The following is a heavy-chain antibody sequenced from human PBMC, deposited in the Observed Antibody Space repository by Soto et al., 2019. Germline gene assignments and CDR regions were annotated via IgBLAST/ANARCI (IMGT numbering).Heavy chain of an antibody. J-gene: IGHJ4*02. CDR3: AHDHYGSGSYYIDY. Sequence: QITLKESGPTLVKPTQTLTLTCTFSGFSLSISGVGVGWIRQPPGKALEWLALIYWDDDKRYSPSLKSRLTIPKDTSKRQVVLTMTNMDPVDTATYYCAHDHYGSGSYYIDYWGQGTLVTVSS. V-gene: IGHV2-5*02. CDR1: GFSLSISGVG. CDR2: IYWDDDK. D-gene: IGHD3-10*01.